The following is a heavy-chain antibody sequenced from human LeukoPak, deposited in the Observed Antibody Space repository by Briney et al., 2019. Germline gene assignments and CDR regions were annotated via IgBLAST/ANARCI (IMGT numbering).Heavy chain of an antibody. J-gene: IGHJ4*02. V-gene: IGHV1-3*01. D-gene: IGHD4-17*01. CDR1: GYTFTSYA. CDR2: INAGNGNT. Sequence: ASVKVSCKASGYTFTSYAMHWVRQAPGQRLEWMGWINAGNGNTKYSQKFQGRVSISRDTSASTAYMELSSLRSEDTAVYCCASSHYGDFPFDYWGQGTLVTVSS. CDR3: ASSHYGDFPFDY.